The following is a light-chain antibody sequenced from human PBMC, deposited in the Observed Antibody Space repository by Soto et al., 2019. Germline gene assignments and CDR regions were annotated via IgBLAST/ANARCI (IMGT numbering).Light chain of an antibody. Sequence: QSALTQPPSVSGAPGQRVTISCTGSSSNIGAGYDVHWYQQLPGTAPKLLIYGNSNRPSGVPDRFSGSKSGTSASLAITGLQAEDEADYYCQSYDSYTRVFGGGTKLTVL. CDR3: QSYDSYTRV. V-gene: IGLV1-40*01. CDR2: GNS. J-gene: IGLJ2*01. CDR1: SSNIGAGYD.